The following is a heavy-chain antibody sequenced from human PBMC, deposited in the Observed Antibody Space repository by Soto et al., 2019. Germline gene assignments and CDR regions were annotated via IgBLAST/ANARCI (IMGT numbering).Heavy chain of an antibody. CDR1: GGSFSGYY. D-gene: IGHD3-9*01. CDR2: INHSGST. V-gene: IGHV4-34*01. CDR3: ARAAYYDILTGYYSNWFDP. J-gene: IGHJ5*02. Sequence: SETLSLTCAVYGGSFSGYYWSWIRQPPGKGLEWIGEINHSGSTNYNPSLKSRVTISVDTSKNQFSLKLSAVTAADTAVYYCARAAYYDILTGYYSNWFDPWGQGTLVTVS.